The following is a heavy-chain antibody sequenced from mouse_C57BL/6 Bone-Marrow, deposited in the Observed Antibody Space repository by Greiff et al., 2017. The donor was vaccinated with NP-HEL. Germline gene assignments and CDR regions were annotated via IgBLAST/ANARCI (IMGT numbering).Heavy chain of an antibody. Sequence: VQVVESGPELVKPGASVKISCKASGYSFTSYYIHWVKQRPGQGLEWIGWIYPGSGNTKYNEKFKGKATLTADTSSSTAYMQLSSLTSEDSAVYYCAREVYDYWYFDVWGTGTTVTVSS. CDR1: GYSFTSYY. D-gene: IGHD2-3*01. CDR2: IYPGSGNT. CDR3: AREVYDYWYFDV. J-gene: IGHJ1*03. V-gene: IGHV1-66*01.